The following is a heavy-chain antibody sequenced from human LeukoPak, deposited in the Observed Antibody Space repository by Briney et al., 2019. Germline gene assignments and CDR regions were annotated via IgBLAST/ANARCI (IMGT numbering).Heavy chain of an antibody. CDR3: ASAIVATDQDPPFDF. Sequence: QPGRSLRLSCAASGFTFSTYGMHWVRQAPGKGLEWAAVITYDGSNKYYADSVKGRFTNSRDNAKNSLYLQMNSLRVEDTAVYYCASAIVATDQDPPFDFWGQGTLVTVSS. J-gene: IGHJ4*02. V-gene: IGHV3-30*03. CDR1: GFTFSTYG. CDR2: ITYDGSNK. D-gene: IGHD5-12*01.